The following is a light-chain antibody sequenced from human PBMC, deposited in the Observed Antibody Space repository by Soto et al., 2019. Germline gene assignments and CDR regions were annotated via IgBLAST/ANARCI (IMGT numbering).Light chain of an antibody. CDR3: QQYYSASYT. J-gene: IGKJ2*01. Sequence: DIVMTQSPDSLAVSLGERATINCKSSRSVLHSSNNQNYLAWYQQKPRQSPKLLIYWASTRESGVPDRFSGSGSATDFTLTIDDLQAEDVAVYYCQQYYSASYTFGQGSKVEI. V-gene: IGKV4-1*01. CDR2: WAS. CDR1: RSVLHSSNNQNY.